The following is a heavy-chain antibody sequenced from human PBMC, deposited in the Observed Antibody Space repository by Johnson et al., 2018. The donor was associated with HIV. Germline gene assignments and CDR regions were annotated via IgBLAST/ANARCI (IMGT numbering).Heavy chain of an antibody. J-gene: IGHJ3*02. CDR1: GFTFDDYG. D-gene: IGHD4-23*01. CDR3: AGGNSVAAFDI. V-gene: IGHV3-20*04. CDR2: IMWKGGST. Sequence: VQLVESGGGVVRPGGSLRLSCAASGFTFDDYGMSWVRQAPGKGLEWVSAIMWKGGSTDYADSVKGRFTISRDNAKTSLYLQMNSLRAGDTAWYYCAGGNSVAAFDIWGQGTMVTVSS.